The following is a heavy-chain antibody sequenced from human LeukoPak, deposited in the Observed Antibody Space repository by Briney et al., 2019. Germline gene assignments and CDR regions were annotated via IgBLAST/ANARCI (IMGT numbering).Heavy chain of an antibody. CDR3: ARRQQWLGGDFDY. V-gene: IGHV1-2*02. D-gene: IGHD6-19*01. CDR1: GYTFTSYD. J-gene: IGHJ4*02. Sequence: ASVKVSCKASGYTFTSYDINWVRQATGQGLEWMGWMNPNSGGTNYAQKFQGRVTMTRDTSISTAYMELSRLRSDDTAVYYCARRQQWLGGDFDYWGQGTLVTVSS. CDR2: MNPNSGGT.